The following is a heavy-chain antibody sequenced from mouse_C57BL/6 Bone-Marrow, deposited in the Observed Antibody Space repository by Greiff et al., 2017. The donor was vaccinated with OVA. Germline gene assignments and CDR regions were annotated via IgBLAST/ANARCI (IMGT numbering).Heavy chain of an antibody. CDR1: GYTFTSYW. D-gene: IGHD4-1*02. CDR3: ARQLGLRYFDY. V-gene: IGHV1-7*01. CDR2: INPSSGYT. Sequence: VQLQQSGPELVKPGASVKISCKASGYTFTSYWMHWVKQRPGQGLEWIGYINPSSGYTKYNQKFKDKATLTADKSSSTAYMQLSSLTYEDSAVYYCARQLGLRYFDYWGQGTTLTVSS. J-gene: IGHJ2*01.